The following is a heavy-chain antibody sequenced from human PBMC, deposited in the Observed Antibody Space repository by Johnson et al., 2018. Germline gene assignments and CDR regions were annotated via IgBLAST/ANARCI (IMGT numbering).Heavy chain of an antibody. J-gene: IGHJ6*02. CDR3: ASDIGYWSGGSCQIYGMDV. Sequence: VQLVESGGGLVQPGGSLILSCAASGFTFSSYSMNWVRQAPGKGLEWVSYISSSSSTIYYADSVKGRFTISRDNAKNSLYLQMNSLRDEAKAVYYCASDIGYWSGGSCQIYGMDVWGQGTTVTVSS. D-gene: IGHD2-15*01. V-gene: IGHV3-48*02. CDR2: ISSSSSTI. CDR1: GFTFSSYS.